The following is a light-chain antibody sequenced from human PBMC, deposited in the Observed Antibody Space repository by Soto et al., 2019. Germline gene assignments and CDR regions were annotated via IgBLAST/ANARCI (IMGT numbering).Light chain of an antibody. Sequence: EIVLTQSPATLSLSPGERATLSCRASQSVNNYLAWYQQKLGQAPRLLIYDASNRATGIPAKFSGSGSGTDFTLTIGFLEPEDFAVYYCQQRSSWPYTFGQGAKLEIK. CDR3: QQRSSWPYT. J-gene: IGKJ2*01. CDR1: QSVNNY. CDR2: DAS. V-gene: IGKV3-11*01.